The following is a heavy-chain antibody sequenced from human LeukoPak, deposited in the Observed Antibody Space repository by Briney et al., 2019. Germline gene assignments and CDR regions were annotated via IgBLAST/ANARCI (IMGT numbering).Heavy chain of an antibody. CDR3: ARLTIFGVAIDY. D-gene: IGHD3-3*01. Sequence: SETLPLTCTVSGGSVSSGDYYWSWIRQPPGKGLEWIGYIYYSGSTYYNPSLKSRVTISVDTSKNQFSLKLSSVTAADTAVYYCARLTIFGVAIDYWGQGTLVTVSS. CDR1: GGSVSSGDYY. J-gene: IGHJ4*02. V-gene: IGHV4-30-4*01. CDR2: IYYSGST.